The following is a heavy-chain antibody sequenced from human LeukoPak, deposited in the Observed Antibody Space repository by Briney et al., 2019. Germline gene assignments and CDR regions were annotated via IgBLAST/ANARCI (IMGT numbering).Heavy chain of an antibody. V-gene: IGHV1-69*13. Sequence: ASVKVSCKASGGTFSSYAISWVRQAPGQGLEWMGGIIPIFDTANYAQKFQGRVTITADESTSTTYMELSSLRSEDTAGYYCARETSPRKTTPPAGSDYWGQEPLATVSS. CDR2: IIPIFDTA. CDR1: GGTFSSYA. D-gene: IGHD1/OR15-1a*01. CDR3: ARETSPRKTTPPAGSDY. J-gene: IGHJ4*02.